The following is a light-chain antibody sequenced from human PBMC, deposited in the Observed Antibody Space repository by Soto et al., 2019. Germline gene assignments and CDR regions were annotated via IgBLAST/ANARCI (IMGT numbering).Light chain of an antibody. CDR3: SSYRSSIIPVV. V-gene: IGLV2-14*01. CDR1: SSDIGGYNY. J-gene: IGLJ2*01. Sequence: QSALTQPASVSGSPGQSITISCTGTSSDIGGYNYVSWYQQHPGKAPKLMIYGVSNRPSGVSGRFFGSKSGNTASLTISGLQPEDEADYYCSSYRSSIIPVVFGGGTNLTVL. CDR2: GVS.